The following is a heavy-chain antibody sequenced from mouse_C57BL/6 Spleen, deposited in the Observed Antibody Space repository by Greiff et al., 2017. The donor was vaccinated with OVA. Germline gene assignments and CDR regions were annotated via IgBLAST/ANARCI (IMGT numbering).Heavy chain of an antibody. J-gene: IGHJ3*01. D-gene: IGHD1-1*01. CDR3: THYYYGSSWFAY. V-gene: IGHV14-4*01. CDR1: GFNIKDDY. CDR2: IDPENGDT. Sequence: EVQLQQSGAELVRPGASVKLSCTASGFNIKDDYMHWVKQRPEQGLEWIGWIDPENGDTEYASKFQGKATITADTSSNTAYLQLSSLTSEDTAVYYCTHYYYGSSWFAYWGQGTLVTVSA.